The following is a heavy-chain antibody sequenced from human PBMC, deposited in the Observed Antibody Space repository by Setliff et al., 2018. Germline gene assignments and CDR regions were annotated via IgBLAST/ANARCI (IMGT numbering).Heavy chain of an antibody. V-gene: IGHV3-7*03. CDR3: VRARTTNYYYYYYMDV. J-gene: IGHJ6*03. CDR2: IKQDGSDK. Sequence: PGGSLRLSCAASGFTFSSYWMSWVRQAPGKGLEWVANIKQDGSDKYYVDSVKGRFTISRDNAKNSLSLQMNSLRAEDTAVYYCVRARTTNYYYYYYMDVWGKGTTVTVSS. CDR1: GFTFSSYW.